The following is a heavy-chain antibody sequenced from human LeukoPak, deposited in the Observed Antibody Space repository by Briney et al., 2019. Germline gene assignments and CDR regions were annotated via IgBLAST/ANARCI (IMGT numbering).Heavy chain of an antibody. V-gene: IGHV3-7*01. Sequence: GGSLRLSCAASGFTFGTYWMSWVRQAPGKGLEWVAHIKQDGSGKYYMDSVQGRFTISRDNAKNSLFLQMNSLRAEDTAVYYCARDCRGDCNSDYCGQGTLVTVSS. CDR2: IKQDGSGK. D-gene: IGHD2-21*02. CDR1: GFTFGTYW. J-gene: IGHJ4*02. CDR3: ARDCRGDCNSDY.